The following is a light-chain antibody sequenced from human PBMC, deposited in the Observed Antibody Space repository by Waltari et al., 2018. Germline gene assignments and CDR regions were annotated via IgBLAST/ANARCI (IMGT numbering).Light chain of an antibody. J-gene: IGLJ3*02. CDR1: RSNIGSQY. Sequence: QSVLTQPPSASGTPGQRVTISCSGRRSNIGSQYVFWYQHLPGTAPKPLSYRKNQRTSGVPDRFSGSKSGTSASLAISGLRSEDEADYHCAVWDDSLSAWVFGGGTKLTVL. CDR2: RKN. CDR3: AVWDDSLSAWV. V-gene: IGLV1-47*01.